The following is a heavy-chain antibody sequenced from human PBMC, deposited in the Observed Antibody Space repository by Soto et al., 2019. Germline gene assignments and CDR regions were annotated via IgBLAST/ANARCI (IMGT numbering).Heavy chain of an antibody. V-gene: IGHV4-30-4*01. D-gene: IGHD1-1*01. Sequence: SETLSLTCTVSGGSISSGDYYWSWIRQPPGKGLEWIGYIYYSGSTYYNPSLKSRVTISVDTSKNQFSLKLSSVTAADTAVYYCARVEIRLGWFDPWGQGTLVTVSS. CDR1: GGSISSGDYY. J-gene: IGHJ5*02. CDR3: ARVEIRLGWFDP. CDR2: IYYSGST.